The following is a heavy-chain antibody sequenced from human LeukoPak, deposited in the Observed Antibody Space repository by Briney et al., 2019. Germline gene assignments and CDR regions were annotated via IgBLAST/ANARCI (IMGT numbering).Heavy chain of an antibody. CDR2: IKGDGSEN. Sequence: PGGSLRLSCAASGFTFSRYWMTWVRQAPGKGLEWVANIKGDGSENSYVESVKGRFTISRDNAKNSLYLQLNSLRAEDTAVYLCARQRYSDYWGQGTLVTVSS. D-gene: IGHD1-1*01. J-gene: IGHJ4*02. CDR3: ARQRYSDY. CDR1: GFTFSRYW. V-gene: IGHV3-7*01.